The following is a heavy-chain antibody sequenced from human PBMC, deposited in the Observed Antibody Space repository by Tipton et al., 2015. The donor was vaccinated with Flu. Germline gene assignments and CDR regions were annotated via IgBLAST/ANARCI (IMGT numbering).Heavy chain of an antibody. J-gene: IGHJ6*02. CDR1: GYSISSGYY. V-gene: IGHV4-38-2*02. D-gene: IGHD3-16*01. CDR2: IYHSGST. Sequence: LRLSCTVSGYSISSGYYWGWIRQPPGKGLEWIGSIYHSGSTYYNPSLKSRVTISVDTSKNQFSLKLSSVTAADTAVYYCARVREADYAYGMDVWGQGTTVTVSS. CDR3: ARVREADYAYGMDV.